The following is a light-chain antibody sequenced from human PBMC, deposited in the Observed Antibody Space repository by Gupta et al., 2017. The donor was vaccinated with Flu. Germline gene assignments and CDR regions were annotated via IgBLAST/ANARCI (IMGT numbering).Light chain of an antibody. J-gene: IGKJ2*01. V-gene: IGKV4-1*01. Sequence: IVMTQSPDSLAVSLGERATINCKSSQSIFSNSNNENYLAWYQQKPGQPPKLLIYWASARESGVPDSFSGRVSGTDFTLTISSLQAEDVAVYYCQQEGYLPYTFGQGTKVEIK. CDR1: QSIFSNSNNENY. CDR2: WAS. CDR3: QQEGYLPYT.